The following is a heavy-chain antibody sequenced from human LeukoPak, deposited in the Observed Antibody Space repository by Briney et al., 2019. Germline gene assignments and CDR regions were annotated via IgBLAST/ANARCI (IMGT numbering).Heavy chain of an antibody. D-gene: IGHD3-10*01. CDR2: INNSGST. J-gene: IGHJ4*02. CDR1: GGSISSYY. V-gene: IGHV4-34*01. Sequence: SETMSLTCTVSGGSISSYYWSWIRQPPGEGLEWIGEINNSGSTHYNPSLKSRVTISVDTSKNQFSLRLSSATAADTAVYYCARGYGSGSYYHYWGQGTLVTVSS. CDR3: ARGYGSGSYYHY.